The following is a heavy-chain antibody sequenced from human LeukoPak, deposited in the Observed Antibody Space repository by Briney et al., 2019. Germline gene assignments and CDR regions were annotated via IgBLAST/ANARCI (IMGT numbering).Heavy chain of an antibody. CDR3: ARETDTRIAAAGTNYYYYYMDV. CDR1: GGSISSYY. D-gene: IGHD6-13*01. CDR2: IYTSGST. V-gene: IGHV4-4*07. Sequence: SETLSLTCTVSGGSISSYYWSWIRQPAGKGLEWIERIYTSGSTNYNPSLKSRVTMSVDTSKNQFSLKLSSVTAADTAVYYCARETDTRIAAAGTNYYYYYMDVWGKGTTVTVSS. J-gene: IGHJ6*03.